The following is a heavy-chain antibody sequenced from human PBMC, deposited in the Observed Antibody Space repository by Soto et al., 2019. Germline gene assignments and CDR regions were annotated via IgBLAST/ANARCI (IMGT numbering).Heavy chain of an antibody. Sequence: ASVKVSCKASGYTFTSYYMHWVRQAPGQGLEWMGIINPSGGSTSYAQKFQGRVTMTRDTSTSTVYMELSSLRSEDTAVYYCARRLRYYDSSGSYYYYGMDVWGQGTTVTVSS. CDR1: GYTFTSYY. V-gene: IGHV1-46*01. D-gene: IGHD3-22*01. CDR2: INPSGGST. J-gene: IGHJ6*02. CDR3: ARRLRYYDSSGSYYYYGMDV.